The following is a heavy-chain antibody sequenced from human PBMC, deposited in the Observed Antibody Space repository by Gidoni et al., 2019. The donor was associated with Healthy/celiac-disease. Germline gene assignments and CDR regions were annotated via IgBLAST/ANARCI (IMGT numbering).Heavy chain of an antibody. Sequence: EVQLLASGGGLVPPGGSLSLSCAASGFTFSSYALSWVRQAPGKGLEWVSAISGSGGSTYYADSVKGRFTISRDNSKNTLYLQMNSLRAEDTAVYYCAKIYDSSGYYYDPSGYYFDYWGQGTLVTVSS. CDR3: AKIYDSSGYYYDPSGYYFDY. CDR1: GFTFSSYA. V-gene: IGHV3-23*01. J-gene: IGHJ4*02. D-gene: IGHD3-22*01. CDR2: ISGSGGST.